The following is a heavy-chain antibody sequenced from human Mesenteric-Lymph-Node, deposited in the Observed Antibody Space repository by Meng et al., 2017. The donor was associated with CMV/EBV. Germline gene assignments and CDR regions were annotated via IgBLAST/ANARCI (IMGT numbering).Heavy chain of an antibody. Sequence: HVQEPGPGLVTPSETLSLSCMVSGDSISTSTYYWTWIRQPPGKGLEWIGSVHHSGTTYYNPSLKGRLTISVDTSANLFSLRLTTVTAADTATYYCARRGNYDSDYSEYWGQGTLVTVSS. D-gene: IGHD3-22*01. CDR1: GDSISTSTYY. CDR3: ARRGNYDSDYSEY. J-gene: IGHJ4*02. CDR2: VHHSGTT. V-gene: IGHV4-39*01.